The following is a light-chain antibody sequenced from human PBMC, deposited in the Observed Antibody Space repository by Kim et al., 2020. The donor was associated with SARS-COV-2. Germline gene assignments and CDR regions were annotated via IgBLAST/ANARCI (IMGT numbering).Light chain of an antibody. CDR3: QQYDTSRT. CDR1: QGVSRTD. CDR2: DAA. V-gene: IGKV3-20*01. J-gene: IGKJ1*01. Sequence: GERATLSCRASQGVSRTDLAWYQQKPGRAPRRLMSDAATRATGIPDRFSGSGSETDFTLTISRLEPEDWAVYYCQQYDTSRTFGQETKVE.